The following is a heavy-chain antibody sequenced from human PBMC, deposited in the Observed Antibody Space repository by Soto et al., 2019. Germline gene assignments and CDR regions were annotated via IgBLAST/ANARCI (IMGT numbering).Heavy chain of an antibody. CDR1: GGTFNTYA. CDR2: ISPMFGAA. J-gene: IGHJ4*02. Sequence: QVQLVQSGAEMKKPGSSVKVSCQSSGGTFNTYAMNWVRQAPGQDPEWMGDISPMFGAANYAPKFQGRVTITADESTGTSYMQLSSLTSEYTALYFCAREVQFHTPAFVYWGQGTLVTVS. V-gene: IGHV1-69*19. CDR3: AREVQFHTPAFVY.